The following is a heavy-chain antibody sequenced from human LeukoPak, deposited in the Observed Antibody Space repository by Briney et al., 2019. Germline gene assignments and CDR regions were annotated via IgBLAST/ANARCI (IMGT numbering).Heavy chain of an antibody. CDR3: ARSPALFYDILTGYYKGPEDY. D-gene: IGHD3-9*01. CDR1: AFTFSSYG. Sequence: PGGSLRLSCAASAFTFSSYGMHWVRQAPGKGLEWVAFNRYDGSNKYYADSVKGRFTISRDNSKNTLYLQMNSLRADDTAVYYCARSPALFYDILTGYYKGPEDYWGQGTLVTVSS. J-gene: IGHJ4*02. CDR2: NRYDGSNK. V-gene: IGHV3-30*02.